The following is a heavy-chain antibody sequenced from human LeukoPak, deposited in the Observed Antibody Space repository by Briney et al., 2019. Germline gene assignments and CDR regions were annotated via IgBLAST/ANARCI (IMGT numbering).Heavy chain of an antibody. Sequence: SVKVSCKASGGTFSSYAISWVRQAPGQGLEWMGGIIPIFGTANYAQKFQGRVTITADESTSTAYMELSRLRSDDTAVYYCARVPLVVDDAFDIWGQGTMVTVSS. V-gene: IGHV1-69*13. CDR1: GGTFSSYA. J-gene: IGHJ3*02. CDR2: IIPIFGTA. D-gene: IGHD3-22*01. CDR3: ARVPLVVDDAFDI.